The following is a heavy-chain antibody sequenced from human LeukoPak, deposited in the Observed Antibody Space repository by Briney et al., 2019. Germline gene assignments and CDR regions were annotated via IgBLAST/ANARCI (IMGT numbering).Heavy chain of an antibody. D-gene: IGHD5-12*01. CDR1: GGSFSGYY. J-gene: IGHJ5*02. CDR3: ARDNVDIVATPPNWFDP. V-gene: IGHV4-34*01. CDR2: INHSGST. Sequence: SETLSLTCAVYGGSFSGYYWSWIRQPPGKGLEWIGEINHSGSTNYNPSLKSRVTISVDTSKNQFSLKLSSVTAADTAVYYCARDNVDIVATPPNWFDPWGQGTLVTVSS.